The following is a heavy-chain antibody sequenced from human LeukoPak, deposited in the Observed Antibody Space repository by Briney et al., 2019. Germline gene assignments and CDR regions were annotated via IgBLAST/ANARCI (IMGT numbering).Heavy chain of an antibody. V-gene: IGHV4-59*12. D-gene: IGHD3-9*01. CDR1: GGSISSYY. J-gene: IGHJ6*03. Sequence: SETLSLTCPVSGGSISSYYWSWIRQPPGKGLEWIGYIYDSGSTNYNPSLKSRVTISVDTSKNQFSLKLSSVTAADTAVYYCARAKILTYYYYYMDVWGKGTTVTVSS. CDR2: IYDSGST. CDR3: ARAKILTYYYYYMDV.